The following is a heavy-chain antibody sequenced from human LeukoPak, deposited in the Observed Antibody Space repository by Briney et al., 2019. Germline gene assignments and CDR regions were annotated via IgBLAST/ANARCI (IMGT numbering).Heavy chain of an antibody. J-gene: IGHJ4*02. CDR2: LYNSGST. D-gene: IGHD5-18*01. CDR3: ARDLPVDTAMAAPDY. V-gene: IGHV4-59*01. Sequence: SETLSLTCTVSGGSISSYHWSWFRQAPGKGLEWIGYLYNSGSTNFNPSLKSRVTISVDTSKNQFSLKLSSVTAADTAVYYCARDLPVDTAMAAPDYWGQGTPVTVSS. CDR1: GGSISSYH.